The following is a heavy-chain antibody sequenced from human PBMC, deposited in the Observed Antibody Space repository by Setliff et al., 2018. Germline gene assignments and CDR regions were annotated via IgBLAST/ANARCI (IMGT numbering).Heavy chain of an antibody. V-gene: IGHV4-59*01. Sequence: SETLSLTCTVSGGSISDYYWSWIRQAPGKGLEWIGYIYYGGSTNYNPSLNSRVAISVDTSENQFSLRLNSVTAADTAVYYCARDPFGNPVFDPWGQGTLVTVSS. CDR3: ARDPFGNPVFDP. D-gene: IGHD3-10*01. CDR1: GGSISDYY. CDR2: IYYGGST. J-gene: IGHJ5*02.